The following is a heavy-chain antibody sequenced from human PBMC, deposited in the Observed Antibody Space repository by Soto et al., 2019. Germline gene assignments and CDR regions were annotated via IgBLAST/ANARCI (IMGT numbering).Heavy chain of an antibody. CDR3: AREVRGGFTGIFDQ. CDR1: GDSISDYFY. CDR2: IYTDGTT. J-gene: IGHJ4*02. V-gene: IGHV4-4*07. Sequence: QVQLQGSGPGQVKPSETLSLTYTVSGDSISDYFYCSWIRQPAGKGLEWIGRIYTDGTTKYNPSLNSRVTLSLDKSKNQFSLRLSSVTAADTAVYYFAREVRGGFTGIFDQWGRGSRVTVSS. D-gene: IGHD2-15*01.